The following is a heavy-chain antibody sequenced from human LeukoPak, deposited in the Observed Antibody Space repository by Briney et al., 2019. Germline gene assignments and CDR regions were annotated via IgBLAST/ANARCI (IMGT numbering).Heavy chain of an antibody. V-gene: IGHV3-30*18. D-gene: IGHD1-1*01. CDR1: GFTFSSYG. CDR2: ISYDGSDK. Sequence: PGGSLRLSCAASGFTFSSYGMHWVRQAPGKGLEWVAVISYDGSDKYYADSVKGRFTISRDSSKNTLSLQMNSLRVEDTAVYYCAKEQLERNYLDVWGKGTTVTVSS. CDR3: AKEQLERNYLDV. J-gene: IGHJ6*03.